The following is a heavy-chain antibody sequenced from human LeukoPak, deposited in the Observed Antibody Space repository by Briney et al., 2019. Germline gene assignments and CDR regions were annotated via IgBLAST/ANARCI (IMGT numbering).Heavy chain of an antibody. J-gene: IGHJ4*02. V-gene: IGHV1-69*04. CDR2: IISILGIA. CDR1: GVTFSSYA. D-gene: IGHD3-22*01. CDR3: AGLNYYDSSGKTGNVDY. Sequence: SVNVSCNASGVTFSSYAIGWVRQAPGQGLGWMGRIISILGIANYAQKFQGRVTITAEKSTSTAYMELSSLRSEDTAVYYCAGLNYYDSSGKTGNVDYWGQGTLVTVSS.